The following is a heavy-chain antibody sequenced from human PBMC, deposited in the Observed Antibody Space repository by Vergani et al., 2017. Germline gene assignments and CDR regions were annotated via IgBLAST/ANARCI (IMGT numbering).Heavy chain of an antibody. CDR1: GFTFDDYA. J-gene: IGHJ6*03. CDR2: ISWNSGSI. CDR3: AREGRSTSWMGYYYYMDV. V-gene: IGHV3-9*01. D-gene: IGHD2-2*01. Sequence: EVQLVESGGGLVQPGRSLRLSCAASGFTFDDYAMHWVRQAPGKGLEWVSGISWNSGSIGYADSVKGRFTISRDNAKNSLYLQMNSLRAEDTAVYYCAREGRSTSWMGYYYYMDVWGKGTTVTVSS.